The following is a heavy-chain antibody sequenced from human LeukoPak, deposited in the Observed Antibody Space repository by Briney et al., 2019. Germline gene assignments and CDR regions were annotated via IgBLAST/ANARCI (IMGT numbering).Heavy chain of an antibody. CDR2: ISAYNGNT. CDR3: ARDRGRSGSYLFVY. J-gene: IGHJ4*02. CDR1: GYTFTSYG. D-gene: IGHD1-26*01. V-gene: IGHV1-18*04. Sequence: ASVKVSCKASGYTFTSYGISWVRQAPGQGVEWMGWISAYNGNTNYAQKFQGRVTMTTDTSTSTAYMELRSLRADDTAAYYCARDRGRSGSYLFVYSGEGTLVTASS.